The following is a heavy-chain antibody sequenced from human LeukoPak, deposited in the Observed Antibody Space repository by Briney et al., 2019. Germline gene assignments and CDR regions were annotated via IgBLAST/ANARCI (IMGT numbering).Heavy chain of an antibody. CDR1: GFTFSSYA. J-gene: IGHJ6*02. Sequence: GASLRLSCAASGFTFSSYAMSWVRQAPGKGLEWVSAISGSGGSTYYADSVKGRFTISRDNSKNTLYLQMNSLRAEDTAVRYCAKGVYCSSTSCPYYYYGMDVWGQGTTVTVSS. V-gene: IGHV3-23*01. D-gene: IGHD2-2*01. CDR2: ISGSGGST. CDR3: AKGVYCSSTSCPYYYYGMDV.